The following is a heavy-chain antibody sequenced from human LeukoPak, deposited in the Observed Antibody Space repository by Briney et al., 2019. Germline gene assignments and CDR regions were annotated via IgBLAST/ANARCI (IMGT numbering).Heavy chain of an antibody. CDR2: VYYSGST. D-gene: IGHD3-10*01. J-gene: IGHJ3*02. CDR3: TIGGSGISNAFDI. CDR1: GRSMRSCY. Sequence: AEPVSPTCSLSGRSMRSCYWRWIRQPPGRGVEWIGYVYYSGSTNANPSLKSRVTMSVDTSKNQFSLKLRSVTAADTAVYYCTIGGSGISNAFDIWGQGTMVTVSS. V-gene: IGHV4-59*01.